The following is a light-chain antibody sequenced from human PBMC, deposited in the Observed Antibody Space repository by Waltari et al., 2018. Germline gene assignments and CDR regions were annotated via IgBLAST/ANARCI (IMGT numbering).Light chain of an antibody. V-gene: IGLV2-11*01. CDR1: RTDVGGYNF. Sequence: QSALTQPRSVSGSPGQSVTISCTGTRTDVGGYNFLSWYQQHPGTAPKLIISDVTKRPAGVPDRFSGSKSGNTASLTISGLQAEDEADYYCSSYAGNYVAFGGGTKLTVL. CDR3: SSYAGNYVA. CDR2: DVT. J-gene: IGLJ2*01.